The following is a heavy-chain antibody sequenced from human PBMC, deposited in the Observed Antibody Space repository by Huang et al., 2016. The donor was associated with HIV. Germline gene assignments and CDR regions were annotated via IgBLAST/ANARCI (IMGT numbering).Heavy chain of an antibody. D-gene: IGHD2-15*01. CDR3: ATLPPVNYGRSGGRVRDY. V-gene: IGHV1-8*01. Sequence: QVRLVQSGAEVKKPGASVKVSCKASGYTFSNYDINWVRQAPGQGLEGMGWMNPNSGNTGYARKFQGRVTMTRSTSISTAYMELSRLRFEDTAVYYCATLPPVNYGRSGGRVRDYWGQGSLVTVSS. J-gene: IGHJ4*02. CDR1: GYTFSNYD. CDR2: MNPNSGNT.